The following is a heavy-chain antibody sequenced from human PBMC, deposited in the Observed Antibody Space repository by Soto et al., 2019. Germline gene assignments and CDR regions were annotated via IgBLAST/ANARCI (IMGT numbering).Heavy chain of an antibody. V-gene: IGHV3-23*01. CDR2: ISGSNGAK. CDR3: TKIRGYGGY. Sequence: GGSLRLSCVGSGITLSSYAMTWFRQARGKGLEWVSTISGSNGAKHYAASVRGRFTISRDPSMNTLFLQMDSLTADDTAVYYCTKIRGYGGYWGQGAQVTVSS. CDR1: GITLSSYA. J-gene: IGHJ4*02. D-gene: IGHD5-18*01.